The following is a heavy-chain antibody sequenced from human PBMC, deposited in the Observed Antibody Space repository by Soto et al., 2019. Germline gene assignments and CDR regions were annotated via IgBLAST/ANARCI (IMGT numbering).Heavy chain of an antibody. Sequence: QVQLVQSGAEVKKPGSSVKVSCKASGGTFSSYTISWVRQAPGQGLEWMGRIIPILGIANYAQKFQGRVTITADKSTSTAYMELSSLRSEDTDVYYCASPGVAMVRGYYFDYWGQGTLVTVSS. D-gene: IGHD3-10*01. CDR1: GGTFSSYT. V-gene: IGHV1-69*02. CDR2: IIPILGIA. J-gene: IGHJ4*02. CDR3: ASPGVAMVRGYYFDY.